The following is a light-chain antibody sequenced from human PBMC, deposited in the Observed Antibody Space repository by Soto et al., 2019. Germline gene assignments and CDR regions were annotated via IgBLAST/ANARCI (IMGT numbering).Light chain of an antibody. CDR3: CSYAGSYSHV. Sequence: QSALTQPRSVSGSHGQSVTISCTGTSSDVGSYYFVSCYQQHPGKAPKIIIYDVTKRPSGVPDRFSGSKSGNTASLTISGLQAEDEADYYCCSYAGSYSHVFGTGTKVTVL. V-gene: IGLV2-11*01. J-gene: IGLJ1*01. CDR1: SSDVGSYYF. CDR2: DVT.